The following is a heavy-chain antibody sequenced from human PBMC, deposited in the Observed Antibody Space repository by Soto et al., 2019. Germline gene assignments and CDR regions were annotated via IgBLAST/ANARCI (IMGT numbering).Heavy chain of an antibody. D-gene: IGHD5-12*01. CDR2: IKSKTDGGTT. Sequence: EVQLVESGGGLVKPGGSLRLSCAASGFTFSNAWMNWVRQAPGKGLEWVCRIKSKTDGGTTDYAAPVKGRFTISRDDSKNTLYLQMNSLKTEDTAVYYCNTDNEWLRFSEGVDYWGQGTLVTVSS. V-gene: IGHV3-15*07. CDR1: GFTFSNAW. CDR3: NTDNEWLRFSEGVDY. J-gene: IGHJ4*02.